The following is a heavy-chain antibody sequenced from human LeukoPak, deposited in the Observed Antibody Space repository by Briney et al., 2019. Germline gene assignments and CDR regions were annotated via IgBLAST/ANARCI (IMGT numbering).Heavy chain of an antibody. CDR3: ARGDDSSAYFLNCFDY. D-gene: IGHD3-22*01. Sequence: ASVKVSCKASGYTFTSNYIHWVRQAPGQGLEWMGIIDPSGTSTTYAQKFQGRVTMTRDTSTSTVYMELSSLRSEDTAVYYCARGDDSSAYFLNCFDYWGQGTLVTVSS. CDR2: IDPSGTST. V-gene: IGHV1-46*01. CDR1: GYTFTSNY. J-gene: IGHJ4*02.